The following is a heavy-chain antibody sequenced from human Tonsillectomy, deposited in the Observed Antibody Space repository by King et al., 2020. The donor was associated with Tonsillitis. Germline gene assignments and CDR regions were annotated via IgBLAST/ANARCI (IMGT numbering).Heavy chain of an antibody. Sequence: QLVQSGAEVKKPGASVKVSCKASGYTFTSYGISWVRQAPGQGLEWMGWISAYNGNTNYAQKLQGRVTMTTDTSTSTAYMELRSLRSDDTAVYYCARDRSTYSGYAAPDAFDIWGQGTMVTVSS. D-gene: IGHD5-12*01. CDR2: ISAYNGNT. J-gene: IGHJ3*02. V-gene: IGHV1-18*01. CDR3: ARDRSTYSGYAAPDAFDI. CDR1: GYTFTSYG.